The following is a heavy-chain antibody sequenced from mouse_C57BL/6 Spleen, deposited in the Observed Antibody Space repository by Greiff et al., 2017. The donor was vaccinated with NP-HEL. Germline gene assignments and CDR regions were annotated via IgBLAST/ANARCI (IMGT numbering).Heavy chain of an antibody. CDR3: ARSDIYYGNYVLAD. CDR2: IDPSDSYT. J-gene: IGHJ3*01. D-gene: IGHD2-1*01. V-gene: IGHV1-50*01. Sequence: QVQLQQPGAELVKPGASVKLSCKASGYTFTSYWMQWVKQRPGQGLEWIGEIDPSDSYTNYNQKFKGKATLTVDTSSSTAYMQLSSLTSEDAAVYYCARSDIYYGNYVLADWGQGTLVTVSA. CDR1: GYTFTSYW.